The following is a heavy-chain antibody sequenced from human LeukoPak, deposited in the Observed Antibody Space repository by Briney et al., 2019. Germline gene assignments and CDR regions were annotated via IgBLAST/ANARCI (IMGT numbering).Heavy chain of an antibody. CDR1: GGSFIDYY. D-gene: IGHD3-3*01. Sequence: RSSETLSLTCAVYGGSFIDYYWSWLLQPPGKGLEWIGEIDHSGSTTYNPSLKSRVTISVDTSKNQFSLKLNSVTAADTAVYYCARGFSHWGQGTLVTVSS. J-gene: IGHJ4*02. V-gene: IGHV4-34*01. CDR2: IDHSGST. CDR3: ARGFSH.